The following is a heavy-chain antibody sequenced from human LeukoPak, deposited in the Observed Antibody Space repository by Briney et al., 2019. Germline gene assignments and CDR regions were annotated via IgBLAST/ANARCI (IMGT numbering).Heavy chain of an antibody. V-gene: IGHV1-8*03. CDR3: ARKDIAVGYGLLDY. CDR1: GYTFDNHD. J-gene: IGHJ4*02. CDR2: MNPTSGNT. Sequence: ASVKVSCKASGYTFDNHDINWVRQAPGQGLEWLGWMNPTSGNTGYAQKFQGRVTITRNTSIRTAYMELSSLISEDTAVYYCARKDIAVGYGLLDYWGQGTLVTVSS. D-gene: IGHD5-12*01.